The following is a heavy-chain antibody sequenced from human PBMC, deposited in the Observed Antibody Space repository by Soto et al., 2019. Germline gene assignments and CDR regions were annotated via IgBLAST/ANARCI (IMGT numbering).Heavy chain of an antibody. CDR3: AKDGIYCSGGSCYSTD. D-gene: IGHD2-15*01. CDR2: ISYTGRT. CDR1: GSSFSSFT. Sequence: GGSLRLSCTASGSSFSSFTVRWVRQAPGKGLEWVSTISYTGRTNFADSVKGRFTISRDNSKNTVWLHMSSLRAEDTAVYYCAKDGIYCSGGSCYSTDWGQGTQVTVSS. J-gene: IGHJ4*02. V-gene: IGHV3-23*01.